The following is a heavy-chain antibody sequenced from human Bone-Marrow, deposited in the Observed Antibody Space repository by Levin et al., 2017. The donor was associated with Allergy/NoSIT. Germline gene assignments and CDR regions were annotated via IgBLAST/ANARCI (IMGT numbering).Heavy chain of an antibody. D-gene: IGHD3-3*01. Sequence: SETLSLTCAVYGGSFSGYYWSWIRQPPGKGLEWIGEINHSGSTNYNPSLKSRVTISVDTSKNQFSLKLSSVTAADTAVYYCASRPIFITIFGVVIRDNWFDPWGQGTLVTVSS. CDR3: ASRPIFITIFGVVIRDNWFDP. J-gene: IGHJ5*02. CDR1: GGSFSGYY. CDR2: INHSGST. V-gene: IGHV4-34*01.